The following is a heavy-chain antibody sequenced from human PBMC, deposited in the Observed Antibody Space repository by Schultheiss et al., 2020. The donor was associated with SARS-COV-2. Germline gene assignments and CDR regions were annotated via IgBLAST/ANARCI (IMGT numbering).Heavy chain of an antibody. CDR3: AREPHGMDV. V-gene: IGHV4-38-2*02. J-gene: IGHJ6*02. Sequence: SETLSLTCAVSGYSISSGYYWGWIRQPPGKGLEWIGEINHSGSTNYNPSLKSRVTISVDTSKNQFSLNLRSVTAADTAVYYCAREPHGMDVWGQGTTVTVSS. CDR2: INHSGST. CDR1: GYSISSGYY.